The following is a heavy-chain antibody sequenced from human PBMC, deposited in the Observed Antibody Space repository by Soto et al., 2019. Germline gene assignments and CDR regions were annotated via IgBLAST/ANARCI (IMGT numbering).Heavy chain of an antibody. D-gene: IGHD2-15*01. J-gene: IGHJ4*02. CDR3: ARGNYGGMLGY. Sequence: SETLSLTCTVSGGSVLNGGYYWTWIRQHPGKGLEWIGKIFFSGGTHYNPALKSRLVISIDTSNNQFSLNLSSVTAADTAIYYCARGNYGGMLGYWGQGTLVTVSS. V-gene: IGHV4-31*03. CDR1: GGSVLNGGYY. CDR2: IFFSGGT.